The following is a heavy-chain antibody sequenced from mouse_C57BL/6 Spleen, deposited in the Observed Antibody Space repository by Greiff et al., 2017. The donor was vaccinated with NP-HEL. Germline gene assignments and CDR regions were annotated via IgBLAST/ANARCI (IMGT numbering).Heavy chain of an antibody. Sequence: EVKLMESGEGLVKPGGSLKLSCAASGFTFSSYAMSWVRQTPEKRLEWVAYISSGGDYIYYADTVKGRFTISRDNARNTLYLQMSSLKSEDTAMYYCTGEGSSYWYFDVWGTGTTVTVSS. CDR3: TGEGSSYWYFDV. CDR2: ISSGGDYI. D-gene: IGHD1-1*01. CDR1: GFTFSSYA. V-gene: IGHV5-9-1*02. J-gene: IGHJ1*03.